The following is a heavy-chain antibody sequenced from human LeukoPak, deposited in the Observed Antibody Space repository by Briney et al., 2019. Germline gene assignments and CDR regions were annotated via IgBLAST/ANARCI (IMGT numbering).Heavy chain of an antibody. CDR2: INHSGST. Sequence: SETLSLTCAVYGGSFSGYYWSWLRQPPGKGLEWIGEINHSGSTNYNPSLKSRVTISVDTSKNQFSLKLSSVTAADTAVYYCARGSTVLEIVVVGYYFDYWGQGTLVTVSS. J-gene: IGHJ4*02. CDR1: GGSFSGYY. D-gene: IGHD3-22*01. V-gene: IGHV4-34*01. CDR3: ARGSTVLEIVVVGYYFDY.